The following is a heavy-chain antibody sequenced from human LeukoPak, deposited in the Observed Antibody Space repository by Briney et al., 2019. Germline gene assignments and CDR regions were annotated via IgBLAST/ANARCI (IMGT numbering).Heavy chain of an antibody. Sequence: PGGSLRLSCAASGFTFSSYWMSWVRQAPGKGLEWVGRIKSKTDGGTTDYAAPVKGRFTISRDDSKNTLYLQMNSLKTEDTAVYYCTTEEWLRGFDPWGQGTLVTVSS. J-gene: IGHJ5*02. D-gene: IGHD5-12*01. CDR3: TTEEWLRGFDP. V-gene: IGHV3-15*01. CDR2: IKSKTDGGTT. CDR1: GFTFSSYW.